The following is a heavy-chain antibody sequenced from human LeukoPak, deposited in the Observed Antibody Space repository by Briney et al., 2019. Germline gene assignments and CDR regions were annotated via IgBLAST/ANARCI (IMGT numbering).Heavy chain of an antibody. Sequence: GGSLRLSCAASGFTFSCYWMSWVRQAPGKGLEWVANIKQDGSEKYYVDSVKGRFTISRDNAKKSLYLQMNSLRAEDTAVYYCARDPAWDSSGYSFFDIWGQGTMVTVSS. D-gene: IGHD3-22*01. CDR1: GFTFSCYW. J-gene: IGHJ3*02. CDR3: ARDPAWDSSGYSFFDI. V-gene: IGHV3-7*01. CDR2: IKQDGSEK.